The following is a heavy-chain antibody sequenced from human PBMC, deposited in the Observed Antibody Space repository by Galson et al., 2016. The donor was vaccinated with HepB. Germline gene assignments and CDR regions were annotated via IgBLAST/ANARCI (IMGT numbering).Heavy chain of an antibody. D-gene: IGHD1-26*01. J-gene: IGHJ4*02. CDR2: LSHDGVTK. CDR1: EFTFNNCP. V-gene: IGHV3-30-3*01. Sequence: SLRLSCAASEFTFNNCPLHWVRQAPGKGLEWVAVLSHDGVTKFYADSVRARFTISRDKSKTTVYLQMDGLSAEDTAVYYCAREWELGGYFDYWGQGTLVTDPS. CDR3: AREWELGGYFDY.